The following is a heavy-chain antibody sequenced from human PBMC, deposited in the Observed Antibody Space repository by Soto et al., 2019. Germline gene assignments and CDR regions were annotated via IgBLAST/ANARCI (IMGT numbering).Heavy chain of an antibody. Sequence: QVQLVQSGAEVKKPGASVKVSCKASGYTFTIYGISWVRQAPGQGLEWIGWISGYNGNTDYAQNLQDRVTLTTDASTSSVSMELRSLRSDDTAVYYCARVDYYDSSGYYGYWGQGTLITVSS. CDR1: GYTFTIYG. CDR2: ISGYNGNT. CDR3: ARVDYYDSSGYYGY. V-gene: IGHV1-18*04. J-gene: IGHJ4*02. D-gene: IGHD3-22*01.